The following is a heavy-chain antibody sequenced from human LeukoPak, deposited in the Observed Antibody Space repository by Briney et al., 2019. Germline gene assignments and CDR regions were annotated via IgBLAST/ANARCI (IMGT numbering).Heavy chain of an antibody. Sequence: KPGGSVRLSCAASELTFSVYYMSWIRQAPGKGLEWIAYISSSGSTTFYGDSVKGRFTVSRDNAEKSLYLQMNSLRAEDTAVYYCARRIRAVNQVAQHGDYFWFDPWGQGTLVTVSS. V-gene: IGHV3-11*01. CDR1: ELTFSVYY. CDR3: ARRIRAVNQVAQHGDYFWFDP. CDR2: ISSSGSTT. J-gene: IGHJ5*02. D-gene: IGHD4-17*01.